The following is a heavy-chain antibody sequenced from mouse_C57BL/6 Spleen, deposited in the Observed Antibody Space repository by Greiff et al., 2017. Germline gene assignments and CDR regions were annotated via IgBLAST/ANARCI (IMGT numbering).Heavy chain of an antibody. CDR3: AREGSNYVGAMDY. D-gene: IGHD2-5*01. CDR1: GYAFSSSW. V-gene: IGHV1-82*01. J-gene: IGHJ4*01. CDR2: IYPGDGDT. Sequence: VQLQQSGPELVKPGASVKISCKASGYAFSSSWMNWVKQRPGKGLEWIGRIYPGDGDTNYNGKFKGKATLTADKSSSTAYMQLSSLTSEDSAVYFCAREGSNYVGAMDYWGQGTSVTVSS.